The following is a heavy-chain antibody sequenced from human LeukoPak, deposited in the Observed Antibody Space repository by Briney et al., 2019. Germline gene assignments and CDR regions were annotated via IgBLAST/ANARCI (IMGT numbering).Heavy chain of an antibody. Sequence: GESLKISCKGSGYSFTSYWIGWVRQMPGKGLEWMGIIYPGDSDTRYSPSFQGQVTISADKSISTAYLQWSSLKAPDTAMYYCARLPLYCSGGSCYSTNYYYGMDIWGQGTTVTVSS. V-gene: IGHV5-51*01. CDR3: ARLPLYCSGGSCYSTNYYYGMDI. CDR1: GYSFTSYW. J-gene: IGHJ6*02. D-gene: IGHD2-15*01. CDR2: IYPGDSDT.